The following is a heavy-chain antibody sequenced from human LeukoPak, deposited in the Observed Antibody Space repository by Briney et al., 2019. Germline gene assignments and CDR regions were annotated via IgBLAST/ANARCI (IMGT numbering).Heavy chain of an antibody. J-gene: IGHJ5*02. V-gene: IGHV1-18*01. Sequence: RASVKVSCKTSGYTFTSFGINWVRHAPGQGLEWMGWASTYNGNTNFAQNFKGRVTMTTDTSTRTAYMELRSLRYDDTAVYFCARDHYYGSGSYSPWGQGTLVTVSS. CDR3: ARDHYYGSGSYSP. CDR2: ASTYNGNT. CDR1: GYTFTSFG. D-gene: IGHD3-10*01.